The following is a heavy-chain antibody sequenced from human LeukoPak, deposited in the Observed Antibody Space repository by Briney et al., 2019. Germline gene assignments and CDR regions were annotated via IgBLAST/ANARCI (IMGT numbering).Heavy chain of an antibody. CDR3: VRRGIASPILEY. D-gene: IGHD6-13*01. J-gene: IGHJ4*02. V-gene: IGHV1-18*04. CDR2: ISAYNGNT. CDR1: GYTFTGYY. Sequence: ASVKVSCKASGYTFTGYYMHWVRQAPGQGLEWMGWISAYNGNTNYAQKLQGRVTMTTDTSTSTAYMELRSLRSDDTAVYYCVRRGIASPILEYWGQGTLVTVSS.